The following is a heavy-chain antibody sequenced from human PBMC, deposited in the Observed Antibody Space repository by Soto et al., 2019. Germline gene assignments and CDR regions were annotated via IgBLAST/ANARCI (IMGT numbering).Heavy chain of an antibody. CDR2: ILHTCPT. CDR1: GDSFSSSNW. CDR3: GRSPRRVDGKWYVDY. J-gene: IGHJ4*02. V-gene: IGHV4-4*02. D-gene: IGHD2-15*01. Sequence: QVQLQESGPGLVKPSGTLSLSCGVSGDSFSSSNWWTWIRQPPGKGLAWIGDILHTCPTDLSPSLTSRMTISMETSTKEFSRKTTSVTAADTAVYYFGRSPRRVDGKWYVDYWGPGALGIV.